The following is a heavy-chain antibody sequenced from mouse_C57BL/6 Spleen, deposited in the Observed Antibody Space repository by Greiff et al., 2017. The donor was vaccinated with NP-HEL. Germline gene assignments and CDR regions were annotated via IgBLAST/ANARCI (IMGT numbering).Heavy chain of an antibody. V-gene: IGHV1-19*01. D-gene: IGHD4-1*01. CDR2: INPYNDGT. CDR1: GYTFTDNY. Sequence: DVKLQESGPVLVKPGASVKMSCKASGYTFTDNYMNWVKQSHGKSLEWIGVINPYNDGTSYNQKFKGRATLTVDKSSSTAYMELNSLTSEDSAVYYCSRSAWDGGYWGQGTTLTVSS. J-gene: IGHJ2*01. CDR3: SRSAWDGGY.